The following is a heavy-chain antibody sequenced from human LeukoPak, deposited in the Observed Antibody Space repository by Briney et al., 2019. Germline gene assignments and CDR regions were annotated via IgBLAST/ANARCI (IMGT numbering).Heavy chain of an antibody. Sequence: SVKVSCKASGGTFSSYAISWVRQAPGQGLEWMGRIIPIFGTANYAQKFQGRVTITTDESTSTAHMELSSLRSEDTAVYYCARDVGGSYYYYFDYWGQGTLVTVSS. J-gene: IGHJ4*02. CDR2: IIPIFGTA. D-gene: IGHD1-26*01. V-gene: IGHV1-69*05. CDR3: ARDVGGSYYYYFDY. CDR1: GGTFSSYA.